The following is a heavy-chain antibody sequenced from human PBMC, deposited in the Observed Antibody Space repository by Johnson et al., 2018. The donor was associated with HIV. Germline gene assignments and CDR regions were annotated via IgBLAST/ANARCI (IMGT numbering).Heavy chain of an antibody. Sequence: VQLVESGGGVVQPGRSLRIECEGSEFMFRKYALHWVRQAPGKGLEWVAVISYDGSNKYYADSVKGRFTISRDSSKNTLYLQMNSLRAEDTAIYYCAREGGGPMGDAFDIWGQGTMVTVSS. V-gene: IGHV3-30-3*01. J-gene: IGHJ3*02. CDR1: EFMFRKYA. D-gene: IGHD2-8*01. CDR3: AREGGGPMGDAFDI. CDR2: ISYDGSNK.